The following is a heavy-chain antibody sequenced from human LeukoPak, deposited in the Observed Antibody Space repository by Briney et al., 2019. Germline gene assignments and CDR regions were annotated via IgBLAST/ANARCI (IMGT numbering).Heavy chain of an antibody. Sequence: PGRSLRLSCAASGFTFDDYAMHWVRQAPGKGLEWVSGISWNSGSIGYADSVKGRFTISRDNAKNSLYLQMNSLRAEDTALYYRAKSYDSSGYYSGSVDYWGQGTLVTVSS. CDR3: AKSYDSSGYYSGSVDY. V-gene: IGHV3-9*01. D-gene: IGHD3-22*01. CDR1: GFTFDDYA. CDR2: ISWNSGSI. J-gene: IGHJ4*02.